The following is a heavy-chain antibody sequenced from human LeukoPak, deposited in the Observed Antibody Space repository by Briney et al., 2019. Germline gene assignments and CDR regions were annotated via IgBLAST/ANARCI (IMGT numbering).Heavy chain of an antibody. Sequence: GGSLRLSCAASGFTFSSYWMSWVRQAPGKGLEWVANIKQDGSEKYYVDSVKGRFTISRDNAKNSLYLQMNSLRVADTAVYYCARGDFDSGTYNDAFDVRGQGTMVTVS. J-gene: IGHJ3*01. CDR1: GFTFSSYW. V-gene: IGHV3-7*01. CDR2: IKQDGSEK. CDR3: ARGDFDSGTYNDAFDV. D-gene: IGHD1-26*01.